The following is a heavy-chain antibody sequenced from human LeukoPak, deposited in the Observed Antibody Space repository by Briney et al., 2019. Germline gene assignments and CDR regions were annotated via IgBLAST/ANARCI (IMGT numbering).Heavy chain of an antibody. CDR2: IKSDGRTT. J-gene: IGHJ4*02. D-gene: IGHD6-19*01. V-gene: IGHV3-74*01. CDR3: ARRSAVAGTLDY. Sequence: GGSLRLSCAASGFTFSSYGMHWVRQAPGKGLVWVSRIKSDGRTTSYADSVKGRFTISRDNAKNTLYLQLSSLRAEDTAVYYCARRSAVAGTLDYWGQGTLVTVSS. CDR1: GFTFSSYG.